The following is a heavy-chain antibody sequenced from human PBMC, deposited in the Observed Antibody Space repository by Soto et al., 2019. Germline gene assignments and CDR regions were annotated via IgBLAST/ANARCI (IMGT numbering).Heavy chain of an antibody. D-gene: IGHD6-13*01. CDR1: GGSISSYY. CDR2: IYYSGST. V-gene: IGHV4-59*08. Sequence: QVQLQESGPGLVKPSETLSLTCTVSGGSISSYYWSWIRQPPGKGLEWIGYIYYSGSTNYNPSLRIRVTISVDTSKNQCSLKLSSVTAADTAVYYCARPHRHGSSHDAFDIWGQGTMVTVSS. CDR3: ARPHRHGSSHDAFDI. J-gene: IGHJ3*02.